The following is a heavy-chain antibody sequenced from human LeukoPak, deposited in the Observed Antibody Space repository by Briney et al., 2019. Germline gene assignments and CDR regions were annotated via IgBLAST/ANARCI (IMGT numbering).Heavy chain of an antibody. CDR3: ARGARNWFDP. CDR1: GYTFTSYG. J-gene: IGHJ5*02. D-gene: IGHD5-12*01. CDR2: ISTYGGDT. V-gene: IGHV1-18*01. Sequence: ASVKVSCKASGYTFTSYGITWVRQAPGQGLEWMGWISTYGGDTNYAQKLQGRVTMTTDTSTSTAYMELRSLRSDDTAVYYCARGARNWFDPWGQGTLVTVSS.